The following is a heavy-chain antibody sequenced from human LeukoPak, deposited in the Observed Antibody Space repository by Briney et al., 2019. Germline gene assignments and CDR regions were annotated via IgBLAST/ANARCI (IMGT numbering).Heavy chain of an antibody. J-gene: IGHJ6*04. CDR2: IYSAGTT. D-gene: IGHD3-10*01. Sequence: GGSLRLSCAASGFNVNKSYLSWVRQAPGRGLEWVSVIYSAGTTYYADSVKGRFTISREESKNTVYLQMNSLRAEDTAVYYCARDLAPLLWFGEPREVWGKVTMVTVSS. CDR1: GFNVNKSY. CDR3: ARDLAPLLWFGEPREV. V-gene: IGHV3-53*01.